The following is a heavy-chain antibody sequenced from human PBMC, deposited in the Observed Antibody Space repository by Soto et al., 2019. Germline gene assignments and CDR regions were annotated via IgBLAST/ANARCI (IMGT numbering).Heavy chain of an antibody. Sequence: QVQLQESGPGLVKPSGTLSLTCSVSGGSITSSNWWNWVRQAPGKGLEWIGEIYHSGIPNYNPSLESRVAISIDTSKNQFSLRLNFVTAADTAVYYCAKTGDRPPAINYFYYLDVWGKGTTVTVSS. V-gene: IGHV4-4*02. CDR2: IYHSGIP. CDR1: GGSITSSNW. D-gene: IGHD1-1*01. CDR3: AKTGDRPPAINYFYYLDV. J-gene: IGHJ6*03.